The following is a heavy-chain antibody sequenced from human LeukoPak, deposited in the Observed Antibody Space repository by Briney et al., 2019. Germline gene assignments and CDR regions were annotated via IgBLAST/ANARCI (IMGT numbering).Heavy chain of an antibody. Sequence: GGSLTLSCAGSGFTFSSYAMSWVRQAPGQGLEWVSVISDSGDYTSYADSVRGRFTISRDNSRNTLYLQMISLRPEDTAVYYCAKDTSIGKYCTNGVCAPFDYWGQGTLVTVSS. J-gene: IGHJ4*02. CDR3: AKDTSIGKYCTNGVCAPFDY. CDR1: GFTFSSYA. D-gene: IGHD2-8*01. CDR2: ISDSGDYT. V-gene: IGHV3-23*01.